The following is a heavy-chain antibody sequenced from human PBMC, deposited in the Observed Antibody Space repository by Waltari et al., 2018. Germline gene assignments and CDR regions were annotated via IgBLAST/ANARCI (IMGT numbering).Heavy chain of an antibody. D-gene: IGHD5-18*01. V-gene: IGHV4-34*01. J-gene: IGHJ5*02. CDR2: INHSGST. Sequence: QVQLQQWGAGLLKPSETLSLTCAVYGGSFSGYYWSWIRQPPGKGLEWIGEINHSGSTNYNPSRKSRVTISVDTSKNQFSLKLSSVTAADTAVYYCARGRVPLYSYGRRNWFDPWGQGTLVTVSS. CDR1: GGSFSGYY. CDR3: ARGRVPLYSYGRRNWFDP.